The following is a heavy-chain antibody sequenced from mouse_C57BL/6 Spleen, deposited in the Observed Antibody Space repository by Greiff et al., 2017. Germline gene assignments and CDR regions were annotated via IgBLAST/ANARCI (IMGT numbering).Heavy chain of an antibody. V-gene: IGHV5-12*01. CDR3: ARHPPDYSNYYYAMDY. CDR1: GFTFSDYY. J-gene: IGHJ4*01. CDR2: ISNGGGST. D-gene: IGHD2-5*01. Sequence: EVMLVESGGGLVQPGGSLKLSCAASGFTFSDYYMYWVRQTPEKRLEWVAYISNGGGSTYYPDTVKGRFTISRDNAKNTLYLQMSRLKSEDTAMYYCARHPPDYSNYYYAMDYWGQGTSVTVSS.